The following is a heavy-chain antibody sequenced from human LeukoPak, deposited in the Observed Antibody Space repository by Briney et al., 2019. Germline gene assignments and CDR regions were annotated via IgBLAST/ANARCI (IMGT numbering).Heavy chain of an antibody. Sequence: GGSLRLSCAASGFTFSSYGMHWVRQAPGKGLEWVVVISYDGSNKYYADSVKGRFTISRDNSKNTLYLQMNSLRAEDTAVYYCAKSTASGYSNDYWGQGTLVTVSS. CDR2: ISYDGSNK. V-gene: IGHV3-30*18. CDR1: GFTFSSYG. D-gene: IGHD3-22*01. CDR3: AKSTASGYSNDY. J-gene: IGHJ4*02.